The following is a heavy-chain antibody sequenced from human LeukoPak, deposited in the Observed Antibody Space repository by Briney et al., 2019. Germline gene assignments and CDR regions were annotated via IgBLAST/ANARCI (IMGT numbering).Heavy chain of an antibody. CDR3: AKDLLRYCSSTSCYTHWFDP. J-gene: IGHJ5*02. V-gene: IGHV3-30*18. D-gene: IGHD2-2*02. CDR2: ISYDGSNK. CDR1: GFTFSSYG. Sequence: SGGSLRLSCAASGFTFSSYGMHWVRQAPGKGLEWAAVISYDGSNKYYADSVKGRFTISRDNSKNTLYLQMNSLRAEDTAVYYCAKDLLRYCSSTSCYTHWFDPWGQGTLVTVSS.